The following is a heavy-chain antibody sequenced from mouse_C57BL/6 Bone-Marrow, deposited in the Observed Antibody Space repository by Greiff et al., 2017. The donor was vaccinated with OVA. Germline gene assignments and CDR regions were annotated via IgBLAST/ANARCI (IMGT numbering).Heavy chain of an antibody. Sequence: QVQLQQPGTELVKPGASVKLSCKASGYTFTSYWMHWVKQRPGQGLEWIGNINPCNGGTNYNEKFKSKATLTVDKSSSTAYMQLSSLTSEDSAVYDCAGYACGDWEVGFAYWGQGTLVTVSA. V-gene: IGHV1-53*01. CDR3: AGYACGDWEVGFAY. D-gene: IGHD2-13*01. CDR1: GYTFTSYW. CDR2: INPCNGGT. J-gene: IGHJ3*01.